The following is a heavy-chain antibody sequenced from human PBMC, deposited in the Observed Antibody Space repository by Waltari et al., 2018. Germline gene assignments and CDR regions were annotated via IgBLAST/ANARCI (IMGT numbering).Heavy chain of an antibody. Sequence: EVQLLESGGGLVQPGGSLRLSCAASGFTFSSYAMSWVRQAPGKGLEWVSAISGSGGSTYYADSVKGRFTISRDNSKNTLYLQMNSLRAEDTAVYYCAKGRDEQQLVLYYFDYWGQGTMVTVSS. CDR2: ISGSGGST. CDR1: GFTFSSYA. D-gene: IGHD6-13*01. V-gene: IGHV3-23*01. J-gene: IGHJ4*03. CDR3: AKGRDEQQLVLYYFDY.